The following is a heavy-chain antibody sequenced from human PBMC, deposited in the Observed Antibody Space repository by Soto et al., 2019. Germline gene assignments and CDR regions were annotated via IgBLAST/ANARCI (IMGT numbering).Heavy chain of an antibody. J-gene: IGHJ4*02. CDR1: GGSFSDYY. V-gene: IGHV4-34*01. CDR3: ARYVRIAAAGLQPTHFDY. Sequence: PSETLSLTCAVYGGSFSDYYWSWIRQPPGKGLEWIGEINHSGSTNYNPSLKSRVTISVDTSKNQFSLKLSSVTAADTAVYYCARYVRIAAAGLQPTHFDYWGQGTLVTVSS. CDR2: INHSGST. D-gene: IGHD6-13*01.